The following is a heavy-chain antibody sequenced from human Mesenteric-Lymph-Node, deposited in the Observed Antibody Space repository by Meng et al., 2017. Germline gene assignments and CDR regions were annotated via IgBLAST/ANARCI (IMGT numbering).Heavy chain of an antibody. J-gene: IGHJ5*01. CDR2: TYYRSKWSI. CDR3: ASWRYDS. V-gene: IGHV6-1*01. CDR1: GDSVSSNNAA. Sequence: QVHLRPVCPVLLKLWQTLARSCAISGDSVSSNNAAWNWIRQSPSRCLEWLGRTYYRSKWSIEYALSMKSRITINPDTSKNQFSLQLNSVTPEDTAVYYCASWRYDSWGQGTLVTVSS.